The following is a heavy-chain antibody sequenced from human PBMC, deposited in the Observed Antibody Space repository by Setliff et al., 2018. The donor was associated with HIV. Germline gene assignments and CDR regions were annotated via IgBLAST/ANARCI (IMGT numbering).Heavy chain of an antibody. Sequence: SETLSLTCSVPGGSVNSYHWSWIRQPPGKGLEWIGYIYKSGTTNYSPSLKSRVTISAGPSKNQFSLKLTPVTAADTAIYYCARHVVALGIVVLPAGALDFWGPGTLVTVSS. CDR2: IYKSGTT. D-gene: IGHD2-2*01. CDR3: ARHVVALGIVVLPAGALDF. J-gene: IGHJ4*02. CDR1: GGSVNSYH. V-gene: IGHV4-59*08.